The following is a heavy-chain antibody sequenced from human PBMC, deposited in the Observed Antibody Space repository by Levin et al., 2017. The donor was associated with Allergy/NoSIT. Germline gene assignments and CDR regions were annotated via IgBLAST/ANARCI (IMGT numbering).Heavy chain of an antibody. CDR3: ARGLLWFGESFAAFHI. D-gene: IGHD3-10*01. V-gene: IGHV5-51*01. J-gene: IGHJ3*02. CDR2: IYPGDSDT. Sequence: GGSLRLSCKGSGYSFTSYWIGWVRQMPGKGLEWMGIIYPGDSDTRYSPSFQGQVTISADKSTSTAYLQWSSLKASDTAMYYCARGLLWFGESFAAFHIWGQGTMVTVSS. CDR1: GYSFTSYW.